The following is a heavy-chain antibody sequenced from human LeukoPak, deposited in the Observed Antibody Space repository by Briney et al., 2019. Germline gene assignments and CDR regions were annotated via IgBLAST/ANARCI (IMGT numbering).Heavy chain of an antibody. J-gene: IGHJ4*02. Sequence: SETLSLTCAVYGGSLSGYYWSWIRQPPGKGLEWIGEINHSGSTNYNPSLKSRVTISVDTSKNQFSLKLSSVTAADTAVYYCAGVVAATYYFDYWGQGTLVTVSS. D-gene: IGHD2-15*01. CDR1: GGSLSGYY. CDR2: INHSGST. V-gene: IGHV4-34*01. CDR3: AGVVAATYYFDY.